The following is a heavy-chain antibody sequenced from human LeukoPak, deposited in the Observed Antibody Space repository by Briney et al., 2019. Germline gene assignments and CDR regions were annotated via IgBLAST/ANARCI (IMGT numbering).Heavy chain of an antibody. CDR3: ARGGDDYGDYPFDY. D-gene: IGHD4-17*01. J-gene: IGHJ4*02. V-gene: IGHV4-59*01. CDR2: IYYSGST. CDR1: GGSISSYY. Sequence: SETLSLTCTVSGGSISSYYWSWIRQPPGKGLEWIGYIYYSGSTNYNPSLKSRVTISVDTSKNQFSLKLSSVIAADTAVYYCARGGDDYGDYPFDYWGQGTLVTVSS.